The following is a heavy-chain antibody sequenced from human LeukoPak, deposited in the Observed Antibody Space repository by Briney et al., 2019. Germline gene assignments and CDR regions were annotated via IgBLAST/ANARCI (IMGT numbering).Heavy chain of an antibody. V-gene: IGHV4-4*02. CDR1: GGSISSSNW. Sequence: PSETLSLTCAVSGGSISSSNWWSWVRQPPGKGLEWIGEIYHSGSTNYNPSLKSRVTISVDKSKNQFSLKLSSVTAADTAVYYCARRYYYDSSGYYYDYWGQGTLVTVSS. CDR2: IYHSGST. CDR3: ARRYYYDSSGYYYDY. D-gene: IGHD3-22*01. J-gene: IGHJ4*02.